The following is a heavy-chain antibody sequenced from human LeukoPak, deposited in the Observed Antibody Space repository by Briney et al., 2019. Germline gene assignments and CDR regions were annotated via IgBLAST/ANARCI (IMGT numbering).Heavy chain of an antibody. CDR2: IYRGDT. J-gene: IGHJ4*02. CDR3: ASYYCSSGSCYFDT. D-gene: IGHD2-15*01. Sequence: GGSLRLSCAVTGFTAGYNYMSWVRQAPGKGLEWVSVIYRGDTYYADSVKGRFTISRDDSKNTVFLQMNRLRADDTAVYFCASYYCSSGSCYFDTWGQGTLVAVSS. V-gene: IGHV3-53*01. CDR1: GFTAGYNY.